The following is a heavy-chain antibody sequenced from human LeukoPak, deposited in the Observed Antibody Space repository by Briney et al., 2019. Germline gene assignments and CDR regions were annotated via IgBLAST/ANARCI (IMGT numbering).Heavy chain of an antibody. CDR1: GFTFSSYA. D-gene: IGHD6-19*01. J-gene: IGHJ5*02. Sequence: GGSLRLSCAASGFTFSSYAMSWVRQAPGKGLEWGSAISGSGGSTYYADSVKGRFTISRDNSKNSLYLQMNSLRAEDTAVYYCARGLYSSGSYNWFDPWGQGTLVTVSS. V-gene: IGHV3-23*01. CDR3: ARGLYSSGSYNWFDP. CDR2: ISGSGGST.